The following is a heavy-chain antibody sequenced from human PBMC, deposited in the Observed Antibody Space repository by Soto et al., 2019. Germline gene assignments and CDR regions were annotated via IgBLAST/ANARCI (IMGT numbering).Heavy chain of an antibody. J-gene: IGHJ4*02. D-gene: IGHD2-15*01. CDR2: IYYTGST. CDR3: ARAGFCRGGSCSFDYFDY. Sequence: SSETLSLTCTVSGGSVSSSSYYWNWIRQPPGKGLEWIAYIYYTGSTNYNPSLKSRVSISIDTSKNQFSLNLSFVSAADTAVYYCARAGFCRGGSCSFDYFDYWGQGALVTVSS. V-gene: IGHV4-61*01. CDR1: GGSVSSSSYY.